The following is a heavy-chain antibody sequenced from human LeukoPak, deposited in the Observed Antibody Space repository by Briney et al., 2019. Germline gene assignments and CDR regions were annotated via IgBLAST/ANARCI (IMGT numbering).Heavy chain of an antibody. J-gene: IGHJ4*02. CDR1: GGSFSGYY. CDR2: INHSGST. Sequence: SETPSLTCAVYGGSFSGYYWSWIRQPPGKGLEWIGEINHSGSTNYNPSLKSRVTISVDTSKNQFSLKLSSVTAADTAVYYCARGGGRQGRTVVTQWRHFDYWGQGTLVTVSS. CDR3: ARGGGRQGRTVVTQWRHFDY. V-gene: IGHV4-34*01. D-gene: IGHD4-23*01.